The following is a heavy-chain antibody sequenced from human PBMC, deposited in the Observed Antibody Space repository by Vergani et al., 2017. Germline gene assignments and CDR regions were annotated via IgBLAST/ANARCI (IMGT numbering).Heavy chain of an antibody. J-gene: IGHJ4*02. D-gene: IGHD3-10*01. CDR2: ITYNGGRT. Sequence: EVRLLESGGGLVQPGGSLRLSCAASGFTFNIYAMSWVRQAPGKGLEWVSTITYNGGRTYYADSVTGRFTISRDNSKNTLYLQMNSLRAEDTAVYYCANLLHGSGSHRHWGQGTLVTVSS. CDR1: GFTFNIYA. CDR3: ANLLHGSGSHRH. V-gene: IGHV3-23*01.